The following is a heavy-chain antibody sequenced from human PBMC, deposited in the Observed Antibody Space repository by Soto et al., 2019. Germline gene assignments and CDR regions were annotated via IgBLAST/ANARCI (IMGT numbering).Heavy chain of an antibody. CDR3: AKDPYYGSGSYPYGMDV. D-gene: IGHD3-10*01. Sequence: EVQLLESGGGLVQPGGSLRLSCGASGFTFSSYTMSWVRQAQGKGLEWVSAISGSGGSTYYADSVKGRFTISRDNSKNTLYLQMNSLRAEDTAVYYCAKDPYYGSGSYPYGMDVWGQGTTVTVSS. CDR1: GFTFSSYT. J-gene: IGHJ6*02. V-gene: IGHV3-23*01. CDR2: ISGSGGST.